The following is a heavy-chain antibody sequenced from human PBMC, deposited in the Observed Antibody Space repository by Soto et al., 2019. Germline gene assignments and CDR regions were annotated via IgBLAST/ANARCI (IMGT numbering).Heavy chain of an antibody. V-gene: IGHV4-39*01. D-gene: IGHD3-10*01. CDR3: AVLMVRGVIALDY. J-gene: IGHJ4*02. Sequence: SETLSLTCTVSGGSISSSSYYWGWIRQPPGKGLEWIGSIYYSGSTYYNPSLKSRVTISVDTSKNQFSLKLSSVTAADTAVYYCAVLMVRGVIALDYWGQGTLVTVSS. CDR2: IYYSGST. CDR1: GGSISSSSYY.